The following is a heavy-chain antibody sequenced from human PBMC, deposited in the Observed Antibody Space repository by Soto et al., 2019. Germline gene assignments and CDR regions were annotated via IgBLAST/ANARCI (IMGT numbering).Heavy chain of an antibody. J-gene: IGHJ5*02. Sequence: TPGKGLEWIGSIHYSGSTTYHPSLKSRVAISVDMSTNPFSLQLGSVTAAYPAGSYCLRIGELMVRGVEHWFDPWGQGSLVTVSS. V-gene: IGHV4-39*01. CDR3: LRIGELMVRGVEHWFDP. D-gene: IGHD3-10*01. CDR2: IHYSGST.